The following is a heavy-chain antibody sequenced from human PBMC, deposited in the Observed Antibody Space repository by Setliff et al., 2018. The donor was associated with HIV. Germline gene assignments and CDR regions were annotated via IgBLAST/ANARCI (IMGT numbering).Heavy chain of an antibody. CDR3: ARDFDL. V-gene: IGHV1-2*02. CDR1: GYTFTGYY. CDR2: INPNNGGT. Sequence: GASVKVSCKASGYTFTGYYLHWVRQAPGQGLEWMGWINPNNGGTNYAQKFQGRVTMTTDTSTSTAYMELRSLSSDDTAVYYCARDFDLWGRGTLVTVSS. J-gene: IGHJ2*01.